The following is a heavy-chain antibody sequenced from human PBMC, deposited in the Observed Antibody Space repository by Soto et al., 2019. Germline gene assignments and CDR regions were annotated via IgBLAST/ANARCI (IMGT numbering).Heavy chain of an antibody. Sequence: QVQEVDSGGGVVQPGTSLRLSCAASGFTFSTYGMHWVRQAPGKGLEWVAVIWYDGSNKYYADSVKGRFTISRDNSKNTLYLQMNSLRAEDTAVYYCARSDYGDYAGDYWGQGTLVTVSS. D-gene: IGHD4-17*01. CDR3: ARSDYGDYAGDY. J-gene: IGHJ4*02. CDR2: IWYDGSNK. V-gene: IGHV3-33*01. CDR1: GFTFSTYG.